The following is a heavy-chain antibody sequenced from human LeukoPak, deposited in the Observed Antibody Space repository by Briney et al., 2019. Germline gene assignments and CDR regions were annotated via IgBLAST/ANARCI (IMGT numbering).Heavy chain of an antibody. V-gene: IGHV1-18*03. J-gene: IGHJ3*02. CDR1: GYTFTSFG. CDR3: ARALYNWNYHGAFDI. Sequence: ASVKVSCKASGYTFTSFGISWVRQAPGQGLEWMGWISVYNGNTNYAQKLQGRVTMTTDTSTSTAYMELSSLRSEDMAVYYCARALYNWNYHGAFDIWGQGTMVTVSS. CDR2: ISVYNGNT. D-gene: IGHD1-7*01.